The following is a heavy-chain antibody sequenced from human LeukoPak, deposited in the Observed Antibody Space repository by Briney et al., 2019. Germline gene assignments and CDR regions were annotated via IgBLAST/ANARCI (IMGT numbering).Heavy chain of an antibody. D-gene: IGHD3-22*01. Sequence: SETLSLTCTVSGGSISSGSYYWSWIRQPPVKGLEWIGYIYYSGSTYYNPSLKSRVTISVDTSKNQFSLKVNSVTATDTAVYYCARGKSGYYYLNWFDPWGQGALVTVSS. CDR1: GGSISSGSYY. V-gene: IGHV4-30-4*02. CDR3: ARGKSGYYYLNWFDP. J-gene: IGHJ5*02. CDR2: IYYSGST.